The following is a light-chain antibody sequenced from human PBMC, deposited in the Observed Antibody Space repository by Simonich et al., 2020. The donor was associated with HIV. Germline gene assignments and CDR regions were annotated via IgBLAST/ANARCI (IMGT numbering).Light chain of an antibody. CDR2: YDD. CDR3: AAWDDRLNGVL. V-gene: IGLV1-36*01. Sequence: QSVLTQPPSVSEAPRQRVTISCSGSSSNIGNNAVNWYQQLPGKALKLLIYYDDLLPSGVSDRFSGSRSGTSASLAISGLQSEDEADYYCAAWDDRLNGVLFGGGTRLTVL. J-gene: IGLJ2*01. CDR1: SSNIGNNA.